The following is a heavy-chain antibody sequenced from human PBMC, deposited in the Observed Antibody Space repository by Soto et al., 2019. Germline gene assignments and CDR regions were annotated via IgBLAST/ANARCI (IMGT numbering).Heavy chain of an antibody. Sequence: SETLSLTCTVSGGSISSGGYYWSWIRQHPGKGLEWIGYIYYSGSTYYNPSLKSRVTISVDTSKNQFSLKLSSVTAADTAVYYCARGFEYYDYIWGSCPTHPLLGYYYMDVWGKGTTVTVSS. V-gene: IGHV4-31*03. CDR3: ARGFEYYDYIWGSCPTHPLLGYYYMDV. CDR2: IYYSGST. D-gene: IGHD3-16*01. J-gene: IGHJ6*03. CDR1: GGSISSGGYY.